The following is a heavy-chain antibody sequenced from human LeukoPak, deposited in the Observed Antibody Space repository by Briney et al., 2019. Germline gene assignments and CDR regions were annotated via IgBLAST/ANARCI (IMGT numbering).Heavy chain of an antibody. V-gene: IGHV1-8*01. CDR2: MNPNSGNT. CDR1: GYTFTSYD. D-gene: IGHD2-2*01. J-gene: IGHJ5*02. CDR3: ARMYCSSTSCYRDENWFDP. Sequence: APVKVSCKASGYTFTSYDINWVRQATGQGLEWMGWMNPNSGNTGYAQKFQGRVTMTRNTSISTAYMELSSLRSEDTAVYYCARMYCSSTSCYRDENWFDPWGQGTLVTVSS.